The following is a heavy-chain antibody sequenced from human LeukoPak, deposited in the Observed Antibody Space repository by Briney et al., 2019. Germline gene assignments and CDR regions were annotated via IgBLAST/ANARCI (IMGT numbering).Heavy chain of an antibody. Sequence: SETLSLTCTVSGGSISSYYWSWIRQPPGKGLEWIGYIYYSGSTNYNPSLKSRVTISVDTSKNQFSLKLSSVTAADTAVYYCARLGGDSGWAFDYWGQGTLVTVSS. CDR2: IYYSGST. J-gene: IGHJ4*02. V-gene: IGHV4-59*08. D-gene: IGHD6-19*01. CDR1: GGSISSYY. CDR3: ARLGGDSGWAFDY.